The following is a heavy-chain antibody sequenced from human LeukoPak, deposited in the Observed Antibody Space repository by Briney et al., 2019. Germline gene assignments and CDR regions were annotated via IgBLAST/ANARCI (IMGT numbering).Heavy chain of an antibody. Sequence: MSSETLSLTCTVSGGSITSYYWSWIRQPPGKGLEWIGYIYYSGSTNYNPSLKSRLTISVDASKNQFSLKLSSVTATDTAVYYCASLTTVTQGYFDSWGQGTLVTVSS. CDR3: ASLTTVTQGYFDS. V-gene: IGHV4-59*08. CDR1: GGSITSYY. D-gene: IGHD4-17*01. J-gene: IGHJ4*02. CDR2: IYYSGST.